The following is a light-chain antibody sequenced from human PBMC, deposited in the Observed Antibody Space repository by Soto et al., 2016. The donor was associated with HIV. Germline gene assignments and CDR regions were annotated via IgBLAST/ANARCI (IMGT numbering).Light chain of an antibody. CDR1: QSVSVW. J-gene: IGKJ1*01. CDR2: KTS. CDR3: QQYNSVPWT. Sequence: DIQMTQFPSTLSASIGDRVTITCRASQSVSVWLAWYQQKPGKAPNLLIFKTSTLEIGVPSRFSGSGSGTEFTLTLSSVQPDDVGTYYCQQYNSVPWTFGQGTKLEI. V-gene: IGKV1-5*03.